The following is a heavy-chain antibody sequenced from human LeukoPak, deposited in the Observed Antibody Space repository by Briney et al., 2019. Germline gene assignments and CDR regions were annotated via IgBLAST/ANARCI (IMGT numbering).Heavy chain of an antibody. CDR1: GGSISSYY. V-gene: IGHV4-4*07. J-gene: IGHJ3*02. Sequence: SETLSLTCTVSGGSISSYYWSWVRQPAGKGLEWIGRIYTSGSTNYNPSLKSRVTMSVDTSKNQFSLKLSSVTAADTAVYYCAREGEEWLLSSPIWGQGTMVTVSS. CDR3: AREGEEWLLSSPI. CDR2: IYTSGST. D-gene: IGHD3-3*01.